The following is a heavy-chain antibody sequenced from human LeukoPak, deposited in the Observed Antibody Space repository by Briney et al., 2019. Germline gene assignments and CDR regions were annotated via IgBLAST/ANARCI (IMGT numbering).Heavy chain of an antibody. CDR2: IYHSGST. Sequence: SETLSLTCTVSGYSISSGYHWGWIRQPPGKGLGWIGSIYHSGSTYYNPSLKSRVTISVDTSKNQFSLKLRSVTAADTAVYYCAKEEMATVTRYLVYWGQGTLVTVSS. D-gene: IGHD5-24*01. V-gene: IGHV4-38-2*02. J-gene: IGHJ4*02. CDR1: GYSISSGYH. CDR3: AKEEMATVTRYLVY.